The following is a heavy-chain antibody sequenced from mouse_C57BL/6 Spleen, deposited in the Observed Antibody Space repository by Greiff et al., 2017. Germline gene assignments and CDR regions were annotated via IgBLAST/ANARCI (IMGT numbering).Heavy chain of an antibody. CDR3: ARGNWDHYYFDY. Sequence: VQLQQSGPELVKPGASVKISCKASGYTFTDYYMNWVKQSHGKSLEWIGDINPNNGGTSYNQKFKGKATLTVDKSSSTAYMELRSLTSEDSAVYYCARGNWDHYYFDYWGQGTTLTVSS. CDR1: GYTFTDYY. V-gene: IGHV1-26*01. CDR2: INPNNGGT. D-gene: IGHD4-1*01. J-gene: IGHJ2*01.